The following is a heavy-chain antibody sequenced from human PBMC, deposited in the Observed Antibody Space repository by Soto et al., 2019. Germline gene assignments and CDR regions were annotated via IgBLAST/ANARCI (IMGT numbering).Heavy chain of an antibody. CDR1: GFTVSSNY. D-gene: IGHD3-16*01. CDR3: AREPLYVYAFDI. J-gene: IGHJ3*02. V-gene: IGHV3-53*01. CDR2: IYSGGST. Sequence: PGGSLRLSCAASGFTVSSNYMSWARQAPGKGLEWVSVIYSGGSTYYADSVKGRFTISRDNSKNTLYLQMNSLRAEDTAVYYCAREPLYVYAFDIWGQGTMVTVSS.